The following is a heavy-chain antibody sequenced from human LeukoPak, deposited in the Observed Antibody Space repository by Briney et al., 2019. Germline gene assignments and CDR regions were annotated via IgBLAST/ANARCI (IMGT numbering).Heavy chain of an antibody. D-gene: IGHD2-2*01. CDR2: IYSGGST. Sequence: GGSLRLSWAASGFTVSSNYMSWVRQAPGKGLEGVSVIYSGGSTYYADSVKGRFTISRDNSKNTLYLQMNSLRAEDTAVYYCARDQGIYCSSTSCYPGGDYYYGMDVWGQGTTVTVSS. CDR1: GFTVSSNY. V-gene: IGHV3-53*01. J-gene: IGHJ6*02. CDR3: ARDQGIYCSSTSCYPGGDYYYGMDV.